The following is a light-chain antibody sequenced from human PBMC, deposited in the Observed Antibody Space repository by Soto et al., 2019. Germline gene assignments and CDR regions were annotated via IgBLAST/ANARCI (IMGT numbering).Light chain of an antibody. J-gene: IGKJ1*01. V-gene: IGKV1-5*01. CDR2: DAS. CDR1: QSISSW. Sequence: DIQMTQSPSTLSATAGDRATITCRASQSISSWLAWYQHKPGKAPKRLLYDASNLDSGVPSRFSGSGSGTEFSLTISNLQPDDCPTYYCQQYENYWTFGKGTRVEIK. CDR3: QQYENYWT.